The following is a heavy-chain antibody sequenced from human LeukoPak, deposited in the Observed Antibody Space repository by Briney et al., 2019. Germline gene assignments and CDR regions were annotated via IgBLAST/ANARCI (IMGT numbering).Heavy chain of an antibody. V-gene: IGHV4-31*03. CDR2: IYYSGST. D-gene: IGHD3-22*01. CDR1: GGSISSGGYY. Sequence: SETLSLTCTVSGGSISSGGYYWSWIRQHPGKGLEWIGYIYYSGSTYYNPSLKSRVTISVDTSKNQFSLKLSSVTAADTAVYYCAREDGYYPLPDYWGQGTLVTVSS. CDR3: AREDGYYPLPDY. J-gene: IGHJ4*02.